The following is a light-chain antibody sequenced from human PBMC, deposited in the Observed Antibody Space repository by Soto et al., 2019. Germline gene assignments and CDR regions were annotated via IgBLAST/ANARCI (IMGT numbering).Light chain of an antibody. CDR1: QSVSSSY. V-gene: IGKV3-20*01. J-gene: IGKJ1*01. CDR2: GAS. Sequence: EIVLTQSPGTLSLSPGERATLSCRPSQSVSSSYLAWYQQKPGQAPRLLIYGASSRASGIPDRFSGGLSGTDFTLTISRLEPEDFAVYYCQQYHNWWTFGQGTKVEIK. CDR3: QQYHNWWT.